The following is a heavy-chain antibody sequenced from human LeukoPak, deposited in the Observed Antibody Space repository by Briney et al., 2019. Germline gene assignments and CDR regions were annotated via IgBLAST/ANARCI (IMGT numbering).Heavy chain of an antibody. D-gene: IGHD5-18*01. V-gene: IGHV4-38-2*02. J-gene: IGHJ4*02. Sequence: PSETLSLTCTVSSYSISSAYGGWIRQPPGKGLEWIATISHSGSTYYNPSLKSRVTISGDTSQSQYSLKLSSVTAADTAVYYCARVNTVMATFDYWGQGTLVTVSS. CDR3: ARVNTVMATFDY. CDR2: ISHSGST. CDR1: SYSISSAY.